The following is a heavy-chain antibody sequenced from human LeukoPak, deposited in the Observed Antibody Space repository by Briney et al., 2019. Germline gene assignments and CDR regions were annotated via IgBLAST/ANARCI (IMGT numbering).Heavy chain of an antibody. Sequence: GGSLRLSCAASEFTFSSYSMNWVRQAPGKGLEWVSSISSSSSYIYYADSVKGRFTISRDNAKNSLYLQMNSLRAEDTAVYYCARDEEGYCGGDCYFDYWGQGTLVTVSS. CDR2: ISSSSSYI. CDR1: EFTFSSYS. J-gene: IGHJ4*02. CDR3: ARDEEGYCGGDCYFDY. D-gene: IGHD2-21*02. V-gene: IGHV3-21*01.